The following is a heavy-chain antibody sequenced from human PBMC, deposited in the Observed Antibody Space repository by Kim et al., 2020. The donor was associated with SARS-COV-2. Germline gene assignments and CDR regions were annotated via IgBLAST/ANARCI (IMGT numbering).Heavy chain of an antibody. CDR1: GGSFSGYY. CDR3: ARSLSLYCSGGSCYGHKGRVDY. CDR2: INHSGST. V-gene: IGHV4-34*01. J-gene: IGHJ4*02. D-gene: IGHD2-15*01. Sequence: SETLSLTCAVYGGSFSGYYWSWIRQPPGKGLEWIGEINHSGSTNYNPSLKSRVTISVDTSKNQFSLKLSSVTAADTAVYYCARSLSLYCSGGSCYGHKGRVDYWGQGTLVTVSS.